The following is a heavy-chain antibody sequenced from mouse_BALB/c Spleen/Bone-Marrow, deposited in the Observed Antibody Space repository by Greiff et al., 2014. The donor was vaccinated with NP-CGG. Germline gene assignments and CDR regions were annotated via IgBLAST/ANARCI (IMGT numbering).Heavy chain of an antibody. J-gene: IGHJ3*01. Sequence: VQLQQSGAELVKPGASVKLSCTASGFNIKDTYMHWVKQRPEQGLEWIGRIDPANGNTXXXXXXQXXXXIXADTSSNTAYLQLSSLTSEDTAVYYCASYYYGSSRFAYWGQGTLVTVSA. CDR1: GFNIKDTY. CDR3: ASYYYGSSRFAY. V-gene: IGHV14-3*02. CDR2: IDPANGNT. D-gene: IGHD1-1*01.